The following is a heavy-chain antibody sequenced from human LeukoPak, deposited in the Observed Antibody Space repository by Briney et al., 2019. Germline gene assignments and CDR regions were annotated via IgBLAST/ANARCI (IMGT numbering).Heavy chain of an antibody. J-gene: IGHJ2*01. CDR3: AREAENGDYGGHFDL. CDR2: IYYSGST. CDR1: GGSISSSSYY. D-gene: IGHD4-17*01. Sequence: SETLSLTCTVSGGSISSSSYYWGWIRQPPGKGLEWIGSIYYSGSTYYNPSLKSRVTISVDTSKNQFSLKLSSVTAADTAVYYCAREAENGDYGGHFDLWGRGTLVTVSS. V-gene: IGHV4-39*07.